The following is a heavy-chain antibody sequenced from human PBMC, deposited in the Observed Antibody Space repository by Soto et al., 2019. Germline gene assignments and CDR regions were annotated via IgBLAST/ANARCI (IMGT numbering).Heavy chain of an antibody. D-gene: IGHD1-1*01. V-gene: IGHV3-30*18. CDR2: ISYDGNLA. CDR3: AKEGPITNWYFDY. CDR1: GFTFSSYG. Sequence: QVELVESGGGVVQPGRSLRLSCAASGFTFSSYGMHWVRQAPGKGLEWVAVISYDGNLAYYADSVKGRFTISRDNSKNTLYLQMNSLRTEDTAIYYCAKEGPITNWYFDYWGQGTLVTLSS. J-gene: IGHJ4*02.